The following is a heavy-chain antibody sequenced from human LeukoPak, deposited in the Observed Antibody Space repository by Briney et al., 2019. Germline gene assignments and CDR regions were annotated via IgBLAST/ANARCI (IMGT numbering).Heavy chain of an antibody. CDR3: ARENVVGTGGFDY. Sequence: GGSLRLSCAASGFTFSSYSMNWVRQAPGKGLEWLSHITGSGDMTHYANSVKGRFTISRDNAKSSLFLQMNSLRAEDTAVYYCARENVVGTGGFDYWGQGTLVTVSS. CDR2: ITGSGDMT. CDR1: GFTFSSYS. V-gene: IGHV3-48*01. D-gene: IGHD2-21*01. J-gene: IGHJ4*02.